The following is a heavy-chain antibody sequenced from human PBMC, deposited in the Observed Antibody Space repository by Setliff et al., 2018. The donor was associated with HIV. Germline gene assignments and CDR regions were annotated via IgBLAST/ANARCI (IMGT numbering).Heavy chain of an antibody. D-gene: IGHD3-10*02. V-gene: IGHV3-30*07. J-gene: IGHJ3*01. Sequence: SGGSLRLSCAASGFAFRNYIFHWVRQAPGKGLEWVAIISSDGSDTYYADSVKGRFTISRDQSRSTLYLQMNSLRADDTAVYYCAADVRWPKDAFAFWGQGTMVTVSS. CDR3: AADVRWPKDAFAF. CDR2: ISSDGSDT. CDR1: GFAFRNYI.